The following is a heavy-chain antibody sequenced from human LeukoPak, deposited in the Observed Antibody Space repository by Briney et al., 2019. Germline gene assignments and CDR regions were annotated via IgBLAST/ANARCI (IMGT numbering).Heavy chain of an antibody. CDR2: INPNSGGT. CDR3: ARDRGIAAAPSNY. V-gene: IGHV1-2*04. CDR1: GYTFTGYY. D-gene: IGHD6-13*01. Sequence: ASVKVSCKASGYTFTGYYMHWVRQAPGQGLEWMGWINPNSGGTNYAQKFQGWVTMTRDTSISTAYMELSSLRSDDTAVYYCARDRGIAAAPSNYWGQGTLVTVSS. J-gene: IGHJ4*02.